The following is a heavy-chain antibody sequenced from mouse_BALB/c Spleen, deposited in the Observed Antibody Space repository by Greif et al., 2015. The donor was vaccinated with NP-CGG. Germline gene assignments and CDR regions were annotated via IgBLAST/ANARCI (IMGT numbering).Heavy chain of an antibody. D-gene: IGHD1-1*01. J-gene: IGHJ2*01. Sequence: VQLQQSGPELVKPGASVKVSCKASGYAFTSYNMYWVKQSHGESLEWIGYIDPYNGGTSYNQKFKGKATLTVDKSSSTDSMNLNSLTSEDSTVYYCARDYSSILFDYWGQGATLTVSS. CDR3: ARDYSSILFDY. V-gene: IGHV1S135*01. CDR2: IDPYNGGT. CDR1: GYAFTSYN.